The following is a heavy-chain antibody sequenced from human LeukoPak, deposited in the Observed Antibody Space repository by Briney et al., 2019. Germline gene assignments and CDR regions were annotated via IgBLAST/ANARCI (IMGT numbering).Heavy chain of an antibody. Sequence: PGGSLRLSCAASGFTFDDYAMHWVRQAPGKGLEWVSVLYSGGSTYYADSVKGRFTISRDNSKNTLYLQMNSLRAEDTAVYYCARDRVPSSSWWEDYYYGMDVWGQGTTVTVSS. CDR3: ARDRVPSSSWWEDYYYGMDV. CDR1: GFTFDDYA. J-gene: IGHJ6*02. D-gene: IGHD6-13*01. V-gene: IGHV3-53*01. CDR2: LYSGGST.